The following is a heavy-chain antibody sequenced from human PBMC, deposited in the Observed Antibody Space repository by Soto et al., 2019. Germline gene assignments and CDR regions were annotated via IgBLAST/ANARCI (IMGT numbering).Heavy chain of an antibody. CDR2: VWYDGDNK. CDR1: GFTVSSYA. Sequence: WGSPRLSCAASGFTVSSYAMHWVRQAPGKGPEWVAVVWYDGDNKYYADSVKGRFTISRDNSKNTLYLQMNSLRDEETAVYYCARDIDRYSYGLDYWGQGTLVTVSS. V-gene: IGHV3-33*01. D-gene: IGHD5-18*01. J-gene: IGHJ4*02. CDR3: ARDIDRYSYGLDY.